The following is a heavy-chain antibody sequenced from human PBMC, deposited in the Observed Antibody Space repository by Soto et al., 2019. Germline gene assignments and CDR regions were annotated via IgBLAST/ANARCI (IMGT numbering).Heavy chain of an antibody. J-gene: IGHJ4*02. CDR3: VKDMKWGGMTTIRYFDS. V-gene: IGHV3-9*02. CDR1: GFIADDYA. D-gene: IGHD4-17*01. Sequence: EVQLVESGGGLVQPGRSLRLSSVASGFIADDYAMHWVRQAPGKGLEWVSGISSNSATIKYADSVKGRFTISRDNAKNPLFLQMNSLRPESTAFFYCVKDMKWGGMTTIRYFDSWGEGTLVTVSS. CDR2: ISSNSATI.